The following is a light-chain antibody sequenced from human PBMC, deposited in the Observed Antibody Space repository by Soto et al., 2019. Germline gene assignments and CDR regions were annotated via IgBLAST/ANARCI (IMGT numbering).Light chain of an antibody. CDR2: DVS. CDR3: QQYNTFWT. CDR1: QTISSW. J-gene: IGKJ1*01. Sequence: DIQMTQSPSTLSASVGDRVTITCRASQTISSWLAWYQQKPGKAPKLLIYDVSTLGSGVPSRFSGSGSGTDFTLTISSLQPDDFGTYYCQQYNTFWTFGQGTKVEIK. V-gene: IGKV1-5*01.